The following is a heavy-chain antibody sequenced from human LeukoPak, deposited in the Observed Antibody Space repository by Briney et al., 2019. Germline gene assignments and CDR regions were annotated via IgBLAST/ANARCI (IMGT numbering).Heavy chain of an antibody. V-gene: IGHV3-21*01. CDR2: ISSSSSYI. Sequence: GGSLRLSCAASGFTFSSYSMNWVRQAPGKGLEWVSSISSSSSYIYYADSVKGRFTISRDNAKNSLYLQMNSLRAEDTAVYYCARGDFRLRYFDWLLTGYYGMDVWGQGTTVTVSS. D-gene: IGHD3-9*01. CDR1: GFTFSSYS. CDR3: ARGDFRLRYFDWLLTGYYGMDV. J-gene: IGHJ6*02.